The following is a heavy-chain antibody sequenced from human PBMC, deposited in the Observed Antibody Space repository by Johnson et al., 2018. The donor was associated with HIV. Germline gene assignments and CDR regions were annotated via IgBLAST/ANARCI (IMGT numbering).Heavy chain of an antibody. Sequence: VQLVESGGGLIQPGGSLRLSCAASGFTFSNYDMYWVRQPTGKGLEWVSGLGTAGDTYYAGSLKGRFTISREDAKNSLHLQMNNLRAGDTAVYYCASAIPCRSSLDGFDIWGQGTMVTVSS. D-gene: IGHD2-2*01. CDR2: LGTAGDT. V-gene: IGHV3-13*01. CDR3: ASAIPCRSSLDGFDI. J-gene: IGHJ3*02. CDR1: GFTFSNYD.